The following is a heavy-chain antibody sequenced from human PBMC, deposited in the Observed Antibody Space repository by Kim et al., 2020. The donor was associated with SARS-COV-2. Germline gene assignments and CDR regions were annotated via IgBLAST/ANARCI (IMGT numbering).Heavy chain of an antibody. Sequence: GGSLRLSCAASGFTFRNYWMTWVRQAPGKGLEWVANIKGDGSEWYYVDSVKGRFTISRDNAKNSLYLQMNSLRAEDTAVYYCAKEDYDSTRKSNFDHWGQGTLVTVSS. D-gene: IGHD3-10*01. CDR2: IKGDGSEW. J-gene: IGHJ4*02. CDR3: AKEDYDSTRKSNFDH. V-gene: IGHV3-7*01. CDR1: GFTFRNYW.